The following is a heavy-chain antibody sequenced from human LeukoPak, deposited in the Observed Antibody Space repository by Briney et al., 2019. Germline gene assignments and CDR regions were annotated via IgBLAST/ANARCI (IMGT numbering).Heavy chain of an antibody. CDR2: ISSSSSYT. V-gene: IGHV3-11*05. CDR3: ARVGYSSGWHLQSTFDY. CDR1: GFTFSDYY. Sequence: PGGSLRLSCAASGFTFSDYYMSWIRQAPGKGLEWVSYISSSSSYTNYADSVKGRFTISRDNAKNSLYLQMNSLRAEDTAVYYCARVGYSSGWHLQSTFDYWGQGTLVTVSS. D-gene: IGHD6-19*01. J-gene: IGHJ4*02.